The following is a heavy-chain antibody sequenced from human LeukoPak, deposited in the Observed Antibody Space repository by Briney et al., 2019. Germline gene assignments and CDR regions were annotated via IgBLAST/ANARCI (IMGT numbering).Heavy chain of an antibody. J-gene: IGHJ4*02. V-gene: IGHV3-30*02. Sequence: GGSLRLSCAASGFTFSSYAMHWVRQAPGKGLEWVAFIHYDGSNNYYADSVKGRFTISRGNSKNTLYLQMNTLRADDTAVYYCAKDHGSSDWYYFDYWGQGTLVTVSS. CDR3: AKDHGSSDWYYFDY. CDR2: IHYDGSNN. CDR1: GFTFSSYA. D-gene: IGHD6-13*01.